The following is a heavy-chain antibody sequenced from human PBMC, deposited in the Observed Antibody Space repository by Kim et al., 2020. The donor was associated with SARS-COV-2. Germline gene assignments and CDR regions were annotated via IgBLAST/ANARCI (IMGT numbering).Heavy chain of an antibody. J-gene: IGHJ6*03. V-gene: IGHV4-39*01. CDR1: GGSISSSRYY. CDR3: GSQPSYCFGVNMDG. CDR2: MYYTGRP. D-gene: IGHD3-10*01. Sequence: SETLSLTCTVSGGSISSSRYYWGWVRQPPGKGLEWIATMYYTGRPYSNPPLESRVPLSLDPSKNGFPLKLPSVPAADTAGFYCGSQPSYCFGVNMDGW.